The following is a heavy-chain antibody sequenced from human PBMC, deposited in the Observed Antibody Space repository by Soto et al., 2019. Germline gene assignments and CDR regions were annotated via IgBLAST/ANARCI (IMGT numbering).Heavy chain of an antibody. Sequence: GSLRLSCAASGFTFSTYSMNWVRQAPGKGLEWVSYISSGSSTIYYADSVKGRFTISRDNAKNSLYLQMDSLRAEDTAVYYATRSAYMDVWGTGTTVTVSS. J-gene: IGHJ6*03. CDR1: GFTFSTYS. CDR2: ISSGSSTI. CDR3: TRSAYMDV. D-gene: IGHD2-2*01. V-gene: IGHV3-48*01.